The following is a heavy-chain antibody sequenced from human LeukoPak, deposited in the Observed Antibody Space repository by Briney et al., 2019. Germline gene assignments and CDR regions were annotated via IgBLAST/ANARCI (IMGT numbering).Heavy chain of an antibody. CDR3: ARIRPGPNDAFDI. CDR2: IDWDDDK. Sequence: SGPTLVNPTPTLTLTCTFSGFSLSTSGVGVGWIRQPPGKALEWLARIDWDDDKYYSTSLKTRLTISKDTSKNQVVLTMTNMDPVDTGTYSCARIRPGPNDAFDIWGQGTMVTVSS. CDR1: GFSLSTSGVG. J-gene: IGHJ3*02. D-gene: IGHD7-27*01. V-gene: IGHV2-70*11.